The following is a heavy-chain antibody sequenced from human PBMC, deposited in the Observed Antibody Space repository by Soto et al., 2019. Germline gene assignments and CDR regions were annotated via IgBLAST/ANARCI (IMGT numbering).Heavy chain of an antibody. D-gene: IGHD2-2*01. CDR3: ERDKGYQPHIYFDY. CDR2: ISYDGSNK. V-gene: IGHV3-30-3*01. CDR1: GFTFSSYA. J-gene: IGHJ4*02. Sequence: GGSLRLSCAASGFTFSSYAMHWVRQAPGKGLEWVAVISYDGSNKYYADSVKGRFTISRDNSKNTLYLQMNSLRAEDTAVYYCERDKGYQPHIYFDYWRQGTLVTVSS.